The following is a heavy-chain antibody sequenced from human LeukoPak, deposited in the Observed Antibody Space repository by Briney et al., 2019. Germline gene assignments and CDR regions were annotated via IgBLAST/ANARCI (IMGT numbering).Heavy chain of an antibody. J-gene: IGHJ4*02. CDR1: WFTLSNYS. CDR2: ISSSGSTI. CDR3: ARDGGLLWFGELDY. V-gene: IGHV3-11*01. D-gene: IGHD3-10*01. Sequence: PGGSPRTSCSASWFTLSNYSHSWGRPGSREGLGGGFYISSSGSTIYYADSVKGRFTISRDNAKNSLYLQMNSLRAEDTAVYYCARDGGLLWFGELDYWGQGTLVTVSS.